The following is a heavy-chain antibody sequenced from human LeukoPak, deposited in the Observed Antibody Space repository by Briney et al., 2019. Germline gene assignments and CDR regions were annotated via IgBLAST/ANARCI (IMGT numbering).Heavy chain of an antibody. D-gene: IGHD3-22*01. Sequence: SETLSLTCTVSGGSISSSSYYWGWIRQPPGKGLEWIGRIYSSGNTNYNPSLQSRVTLSVDTSKNQFSLRLSSVTAADTAIYYCARDHGVTTALNWFDPWGQGTLVTVSS. CDR1: GGSISSSSYY. V-gene: IGHV4-39*07. J-gene: IGHJ5*02. CDR3: ARDHGVTTALNWFDP. CDR2: IYSSGNT.